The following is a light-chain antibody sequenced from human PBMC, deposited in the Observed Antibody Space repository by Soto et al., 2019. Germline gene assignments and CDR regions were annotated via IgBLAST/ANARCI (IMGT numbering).Light chain of an antibody. CDR1: QSVTNSF. Sequence: EIVLAQSPGTLSLSPGERATLSCRASQSVTNSFLAWYQQKPGQAPRLLIYGASSRATGIPDRFSGSGSGTEFTLTVDRLEPEDFAVYYCHQYGSSPQTFGRGTRLEIK. V-gene: IGKV3-20*01. CDR3: HQYGSSPQT. J-gene: IGKJ5*01. CDR2: GAS.